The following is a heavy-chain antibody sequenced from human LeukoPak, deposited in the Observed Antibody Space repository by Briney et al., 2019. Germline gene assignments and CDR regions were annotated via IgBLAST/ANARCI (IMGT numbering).Heavy chain of an antibody. CDR2: IYPGGSET. CDR1: GYSFSTYW. D-gene: IGHD5-24*01. Sequence: GESLKISCKGLGYSFSTYWNAWVRQRPGKGLEWMGIIYPGGSETRYDPSFQGQVTISADTSTSTAYLQWSSLRASDTAMYYCARASRDGYNQNFDHWGQGTQVTVSS. J-gene: IGHJ4*02. CDR3: ARASRDGYNQNFDH. V-gene: IGHV5-51*01.